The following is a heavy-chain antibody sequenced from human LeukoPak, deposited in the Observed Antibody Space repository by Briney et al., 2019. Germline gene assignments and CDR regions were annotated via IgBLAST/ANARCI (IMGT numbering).Heavy chain of an antibody. V-gene: IGHV4-59*01. Sequence: PSETLSLTCTVSGGSISSYYWSWIRQPPGKGLEWIGYIYYSGSTNYSPSLKSRVTISVDTSKNQFSLKLSSVTAADTAVYYCARDPRYYYDSSGRDWYFDLWGRGTLVTVSS. CDR1: GGSISSYY. CDR2: IYYSGST. J-gene: IGHJ2*01. CDR3: ARDPRYYYDSSGRDWYFDL. D-gene: IGHD3-22*01.